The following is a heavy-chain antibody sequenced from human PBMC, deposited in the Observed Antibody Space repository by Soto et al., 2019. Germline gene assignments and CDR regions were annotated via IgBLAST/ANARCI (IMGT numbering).Heavy chain of an antibody. CDR1: GFTFTNYW. CDR3: ARHAYNFLTFDS. CDR2: IKHLESEK. Sequence: EVQLVESGGGLVQPGGSLRLSCAASGFTFTNYWMNWVRQPPGKGLEWVANIKHLESEKFYVGSVRGRFTISRDNAKNSVYLQMDSLRAEDTAVYYCARHAYNFLTFDSWGQGTLVTLSS. V-gene: IGHV3-7*01. J-gene: IGHJ4*02. D-gene: IGHD1-1*01.